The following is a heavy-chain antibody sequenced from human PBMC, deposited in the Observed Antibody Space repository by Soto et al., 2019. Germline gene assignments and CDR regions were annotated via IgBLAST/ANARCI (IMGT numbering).Heavy chain of an antibody. J-gene: IGHJ6*02. CDR1: GFTFSSYG. CDR3: AKGGDFWSGYYYYYGMDV. D-gene: IGHD3-3*01. V-gene: IGHV3-30*18. Sequence: GGSLRLSCAASGFTFSSYGMHWVRQAPGKGLEWMAVISYGGSNKYYADSVKGRFIISRDNSKSTLYLQMNSLRAEDTAVYYCAKGGDFWSGYYYYYGMDVWGQGTTVTVSS. CDR2: ISYGGSNK.